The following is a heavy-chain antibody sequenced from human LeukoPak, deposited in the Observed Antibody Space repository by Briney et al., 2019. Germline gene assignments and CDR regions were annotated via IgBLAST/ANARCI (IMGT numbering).Heavy chain of an antibody. D-gene: IGHD4-17*01. CDR3: TTRDYGDYYLYAFDI. CDR1: GSTFSNAW. CDR2: IKSKTAGGTT. Sequence: GASLRPFCAASGSTFSNAWMSWVRRSPGTGLDWVVRIKSKTAGGTTDYAAPVKGRFTISRDDPKNTLYLQMNSLKPEDTAVYYCTTRDYGDYYLYAFDIWGQGTMVTVSS. V-gene: IGHV3-15*01. J-gene: IGHJ3*02.